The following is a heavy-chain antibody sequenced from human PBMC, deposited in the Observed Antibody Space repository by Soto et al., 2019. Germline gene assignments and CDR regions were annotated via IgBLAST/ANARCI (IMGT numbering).Heavy chain of an antibody. V-gene: IGHV1-2*04. J-gene: IGHJ6*02. D-gene: IGHD2-2*01. CDR3: ARDRVPAAHRRGYYYYGMDV. CDR1: GYTFTGYY. CDR2: INPNSGGT. Sequence: GASVKVSCKASGYTFTGYYMHWVRQAPGQGLEWMGWINPNSGGTNYAQKFQGWVTMTRDTSISTAYMELSRLRSDDTAVYYCARDRVPAAHRRGYYYYGMDVWGQGTTVTVSS.